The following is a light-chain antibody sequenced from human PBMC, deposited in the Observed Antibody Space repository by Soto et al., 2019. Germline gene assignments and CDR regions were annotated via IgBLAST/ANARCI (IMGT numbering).Light chain of an antibody. Sequence: QSALTQPASVSGSPGQSITISCTGTSSDVGGYNYVSWYQQHPGKVPNLMIYEVSNRPSGTSTRFSGSKSGNTASLTISGLQAEDEADYYCSSYTSTNTLVVFGGGTKLTVL. V-gene: IGLV2-14*01. J-gene: IGLJ3*02. CDR1: SSDVGGYNY. CDR2: EVS. CDR3: SSYTSTNTLVV.